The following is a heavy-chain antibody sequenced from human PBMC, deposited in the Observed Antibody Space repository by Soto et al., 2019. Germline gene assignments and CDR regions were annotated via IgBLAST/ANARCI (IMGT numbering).Heavy chain of an antibody. D-gene: IGHD3-3*01. CDR1: GYTLTEVS. J-gene: IGHJ6*03. Sequence: ASVKVSCKVSGYTLTEVSMHWVRQAPGKGPEWMGGFDPEDGETIYAQKFQGRVNMTEDTYTDTAYMELSSLRSEDTAVYYCARLVRNFKYYDFWSGYRAYYYYMDVWGKGTTVTVSS. CDR2: FDPEDGET. V-gene: IGHV1-24*01. CDR3: ARLVRNFKYYDFWSGYRAYYYYMDV.